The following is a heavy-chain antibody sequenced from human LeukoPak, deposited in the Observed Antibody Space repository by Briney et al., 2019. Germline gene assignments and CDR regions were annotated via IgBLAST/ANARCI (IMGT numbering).Heavy chain of an antibody. J-gene: IGHJ3*02. CDR1: GFTFDDYG. CDR2: INWNGGST. Sequence: RPGGSLRLSCAASGFTFDDYGMSWVRQAPGKVLEWVSGINWNGGSTGYADSVKGRFAISRDNAKNSLYLQMNSLRAEDTALYYCARAFTDYGDYVHAFDIWGQGTMVTVSS. CDR3: ARAFTDYGDYVHAFDI. D-gene: IGHD4-17*01. V-gene: IGHV3-20*04.